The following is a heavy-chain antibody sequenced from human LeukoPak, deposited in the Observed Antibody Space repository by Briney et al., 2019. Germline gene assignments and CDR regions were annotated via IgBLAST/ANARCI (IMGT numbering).Heavy chain of an antibody. D-gene: IGHD3-22*01. V-gene: IGHV3-7*01. J-gene: IGHJ4*02. CDR1: EFTFSSYW. CDR3: ARVGSSSGYYWRGEDFDY. Sequence: QTGGSLRLSCAASEFTFSSYWMSWVRQAPGKGLEWVANIKQDGSEKYYVDSVKGRFTISRDNAKNSLYLQMNSLRAEDTAVYYCARVGSSSGYYWRGEDFDYWGQGTLVTVSS. CDR2: IKQDGSEK.